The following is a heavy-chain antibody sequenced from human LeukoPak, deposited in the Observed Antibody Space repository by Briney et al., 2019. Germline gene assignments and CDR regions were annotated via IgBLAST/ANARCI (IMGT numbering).Heavy chain of an antibody. V-gene: IGHV7-4-1*02. J-gene: IGHJ4*02. CDR2: INTNTGNP. CDR3: ARDRVLLWFGESYYFDY. Sequence: GASVKVSCKASGYTFTNYAINWVRQAPGQGLEWMGWINTNTGNPTYAQGFTGRFVFSLDTSVSTAYLQISSLKAEDTAVYYCARDRVLLWFGESYYFDYWGQGTLVTVSS. CDR1: GYTFTNYA. D-gene: IGHD3-10*01.